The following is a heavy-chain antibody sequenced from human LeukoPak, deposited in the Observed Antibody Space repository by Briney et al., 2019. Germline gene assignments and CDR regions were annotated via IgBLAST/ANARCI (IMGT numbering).Heavy chain of an antibody. Sequence: GGSLRLSCAASGFTFSDYYMSWIRQAPGKGLEWVSYISSSGGIIYYADSVKGRFTISRDNARDSLYLQMSSLRAEDTAVYYCARGDLSGCSSTSCPLFDYWGQGTLVTVSS. V-gene: IGHV3-11*01. J-gene: IGHJ4*02. CDR3: ARGDLSGCSSTSCPLFDY. CDR2: ISSSGGII. D-gene: IGHD2-2*01. CDR1: GFTFSDYY.